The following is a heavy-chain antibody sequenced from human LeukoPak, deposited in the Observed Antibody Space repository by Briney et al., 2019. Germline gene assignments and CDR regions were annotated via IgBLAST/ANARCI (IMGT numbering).Heavy chain of an antibody. CDR3: ARVAARSSTSCYTGGIDY. D-gene: IGHD2-2*02. J-gene: IGHJ4*02. V-gene: IGHV1-2*02. CDR1: GYTFTGYY. Sequence: ASVTVSCKASGYTFTGYYMHWVRQAPGQGLEWMGWINPNSGGTNYAQRFQGRVTMTRDTSISTAYMELSRLRSDDTAVYYCARVAARSSTSCYTGGIDYWGQGTLVTVSS. CDR2: INPNSGGT.